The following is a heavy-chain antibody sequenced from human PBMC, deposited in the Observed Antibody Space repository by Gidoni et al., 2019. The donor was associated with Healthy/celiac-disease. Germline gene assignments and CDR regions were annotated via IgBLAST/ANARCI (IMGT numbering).Heavy chain of an antibody. CDR3: ARAGYGSGGADFDY. CDR1: GGSISSGSYH. V-gene: IGHV4-61*02. J-gene: IGHJ4*02. D-gene: IGHD3-10*01. Sequence: QAQLQESGPGLVKPSQTLYLTCTVSGGSISSGSYHWSWIRPTAGQGLQCIGRICTSGSPTSNPSLKCRVTISGDPSKNQFSLKLSSVTAADTAVYYCARAGYGSGGADFDYWGQGTLVTVSS. CDR2: ICTSGSP.